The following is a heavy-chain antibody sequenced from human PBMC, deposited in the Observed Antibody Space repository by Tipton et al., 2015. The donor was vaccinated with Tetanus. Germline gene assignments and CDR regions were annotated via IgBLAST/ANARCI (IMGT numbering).Heavy chain of an antibody. CDR1: GSTFRSYD. Sequence: SLRLSCAASGSTFRSYDMHWVRQAPGKGLEWVAIISYDGSDKEYADSVKGRFTISRDNSKNTLSLQMSSLRAEDTALYYCAKSRDDYGDYRLGFFYWGQGTRVTVSS. J-gene: IGHJ4*02. CDR3: AKSRDDYGDYRLGFFY. CDR2: ISYDGSDK. D-gene: IGHD4-17*01. V-gene: IGHV3-30*18.